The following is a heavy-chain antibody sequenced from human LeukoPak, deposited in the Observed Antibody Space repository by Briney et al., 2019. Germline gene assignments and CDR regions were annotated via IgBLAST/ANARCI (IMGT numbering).Heavy chain of an antibody. CDR3: AKNRGYCSGGSCYYDY. CDR1: GFTFSNYA. Sequence: GGSLRLSCAASGFTFSNYAMSWVRQAPGRGLEWVSGISGSGGSTYYADAVKGRFTISRDNSKNTLYLQMNSLRAEDTAVYYCAKNRGYCSGGSCYYDYWGQGTLATVSS. CDR2: ISGSGGST. D-gene: IGHD2-15*01. V-gene: IGHV3-23*01. J-gene: IGHJ4*02.